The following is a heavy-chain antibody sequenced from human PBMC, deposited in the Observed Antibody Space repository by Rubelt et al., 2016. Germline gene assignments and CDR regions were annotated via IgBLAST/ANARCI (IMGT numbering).Heavy chain of an antibody. CDR2: INHSGST. CDR3: ATFLRFLEWLPSYYFDY. J-gene: IGHJ4*02. CDR1: GGSFSGYY. D-gene: IGHD3-3*01. Sequence: QVQLQQWGAGLLKPSETLSLTCAVYGGSFSGYYWSWIRQPPGKGLEWIGEINHSGSTNYNPSLKSRVTLSVDTSKNQFSLKLSSVTAADTAVYYCATFLRFLEWLPSYYFDYWGQGTLVTVSS. V-gene: IGHV4-34*01.